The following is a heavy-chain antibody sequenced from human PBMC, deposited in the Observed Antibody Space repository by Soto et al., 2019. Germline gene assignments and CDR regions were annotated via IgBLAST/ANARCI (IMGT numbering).Heavy chain of an antibody. Sequence: ASVKVSCKASGYTFTSYGTSWMRQAPGQGLEWVGWISAHNGDTRYAQNLQGRITMTTDTFTNTAYMELTSLTSDDTAVYYCARDWSRYYDSSGLMWFYWGQGTLVTVSS. J-gene: IGHJ4*02. CDR2: ISAHNGDT. V-gene: IGHV1-18*01. CDR3: ARDWSRYYDSSGLMWFY. CDR1: GYTFTSYG. D-gene: IGHD3-22*01.